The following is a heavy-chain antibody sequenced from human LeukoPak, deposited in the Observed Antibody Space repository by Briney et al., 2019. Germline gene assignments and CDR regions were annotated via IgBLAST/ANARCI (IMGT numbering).Heavy chain of an antibody. V-gene: IGHV3-23*01. J-gene: IGHJ6*04. Sequence: PGGTLRLSCAASGFTFSSYGMSWVRQAPGKGREWVSAISGSGGSTYYADSVKGRFTISRDNSKNTLYLQMNSLRAEDTAVYYCAELGITMIGGVWGKGTTDTISS. CDR3: AELGITMIGGV. CDR1: GFTFSSYG. CDR2: ISGSGGST. D-gene: IGHD3-10*02.